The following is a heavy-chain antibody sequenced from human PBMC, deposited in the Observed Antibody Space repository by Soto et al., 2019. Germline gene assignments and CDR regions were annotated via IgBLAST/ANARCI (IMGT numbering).Heavy chain of an antibody. J-gene: IGHJ4*02. CDR3: ARALAKFCTGGRCFGLDY. CDR2: ISYDENNK. D-gene: IGHD2-15*01. Sequence: GGSLRLSCAASGFSFSDYGFHWVRQAPGKGLEWLAFISYDENNKYYADSVKGRFTLFRDTSTNTLYLQMNSLRPEDTAVYSCARALAKFCTGGRCFGLDYCGQGTLVTVSS. CDR1: GFSFSDYG. V-gene: IGHV3-30-3*01.